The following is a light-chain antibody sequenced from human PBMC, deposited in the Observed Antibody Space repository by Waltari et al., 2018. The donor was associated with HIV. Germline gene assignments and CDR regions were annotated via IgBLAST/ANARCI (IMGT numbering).Light chain of an antibody. Sequence: QSVLTQPPSVSGAPGLRVTISCTGSSPTIGARFDVPWYQQLPGTPPKLLIYGDNNRPSGVPDRFSGSKSGTSASLAITGLQAEDEADYYCQSYDSSLSGSVFGGGTKLTVL. CDR2: GDN. CDR3: QSYDSSLSGSV. J-gene: IGLJ3*02. CDR1: SPTIGARFD. V-gene: IGLV1-40*01.